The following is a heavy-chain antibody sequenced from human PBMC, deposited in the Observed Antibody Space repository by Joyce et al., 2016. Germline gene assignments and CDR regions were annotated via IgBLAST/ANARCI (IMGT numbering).Heavy chain of an antibody. Sequence: QVQLRESGPRLLKPAETLSLRCSFSGAFISAHHWSWIRQPPGKAMEWIGHIYYTGTTTYKPSLRSRLTISMDPSRTQFSLELRSVTEADTANYFCARTDEWVDFWGQGVPVTVSS. CDR3: ARTDEWVDF. CDR2: IYYTGTT. J-gene: IGHJ4*02. V-gene: IGHV4-59*11. CDR1: GAFISAHH. D-gene: IGHD1-26*01.